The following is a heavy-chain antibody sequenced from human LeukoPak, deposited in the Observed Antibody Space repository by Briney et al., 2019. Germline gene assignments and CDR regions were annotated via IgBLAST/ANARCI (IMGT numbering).Heavy chain of an antibody. Sequence: QPGGSLRLSCAASGFSFRSYSMNWVRQAPGKGLEWVSTISASGGSTYYADSVKGRFTTSRDNSKNTVYLQMSSLRAEDTAVYFCAKGTGSSGWRYYFDYWGQGTLVTVSS. V-gene: IGHV3-23*01. D-gene: IGHD6-19*01. CDR3: AKGTGSSGWRYYFDY. CDR1: GFSFRSYS. J-gene: IGHJ4*02. CDR2: ISASGGST.